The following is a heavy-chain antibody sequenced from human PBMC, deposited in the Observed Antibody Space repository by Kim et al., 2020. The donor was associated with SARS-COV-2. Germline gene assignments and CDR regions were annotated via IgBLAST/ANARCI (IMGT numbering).Heavy chain of an antibody. CDR3: TKYSGRNPFDY. CDR2: INTSDGIT. CDR1: GYTFTSYF. J-gene: IGHJ4*02. Sequence: ASVKVSCKASGYTFTSYFMHWVRQAPGQGLEWMGIINTSDGITNYAQKFQVRVTMTRDTSTSTVYMELSSLRSEDTAVYYCTKYSGRNPFDYWGQGTLVTVSS. D-gene: IGHD1-26*01. V-gene: IGHV1-46*01.